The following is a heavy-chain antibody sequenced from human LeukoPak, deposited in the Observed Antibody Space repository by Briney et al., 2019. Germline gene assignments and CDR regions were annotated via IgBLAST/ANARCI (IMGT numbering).Heavy chain of an antibody. CDR3: AKGPDIVATIRFDY. Sequence: QAGGSLRLSCAASGFTFSSYAMSWVRQAPGKGLEWVAAISGSGGSTYYADSVKGRFTISRDNSKNTLYLQMNSLRAEDTAVYYCAKGPDIVATIRFDYWGQGTLVTVSS. D-gene: IGHD5-12*01. V-gene: IGHV3-23*01. J-gene: IGHJ4*02. CDR2: ISGSGGST. CDR1: GFTFSSYA.